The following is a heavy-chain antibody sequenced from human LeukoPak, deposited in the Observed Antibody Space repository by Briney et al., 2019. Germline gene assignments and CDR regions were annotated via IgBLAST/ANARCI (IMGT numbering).Heavy chain of an antibody. D-gene: IGHD3-10*01. CDR3: ARDQVHMVRGVIGGYFDY. Sequence: GASVKVSCKASGYTFTSYYMHWVRQAPGQGLEWMGIINPSGGSTSYAQKFQGRVTMTRDTSTSTVYMEPSSLRSEDTAVYYCARDQVHMVRGVIGGYFDYWGQGTLVTVSS. J-gene: IGHJ4*02. CDR2: INPSGGST. CDR1: GYTFTSYY. V-gene: IGHV1-46*01.